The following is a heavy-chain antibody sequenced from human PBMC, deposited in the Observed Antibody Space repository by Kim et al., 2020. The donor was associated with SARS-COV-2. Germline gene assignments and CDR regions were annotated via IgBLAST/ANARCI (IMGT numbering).Heavy chain of an antibody. CDR3: ARGGGERLTMTVVVIRRYYFDY. CDR2: ISYDGSNK. V-gene: IGHV3-30*04. Sequence: GGSLRLSCAASGFTFSSYAMHWVRQAPGKGLEWVAFISYDGSNKYYEDSVKGRFTISRDNSKNTLYLQMDSLRAEDTAVYYCARGGGERLTMTVVVIRRYYFDYWGQGTLVTVSS. J-gene: IGHJ4*02. CDR1: GFTFSSYA. D-gene: IGHD3-22*01.